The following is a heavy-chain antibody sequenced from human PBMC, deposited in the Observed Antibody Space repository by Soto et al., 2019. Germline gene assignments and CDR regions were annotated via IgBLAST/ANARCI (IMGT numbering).Heavy chain of an antibody. CDR2: IRSKANSYAT. D-gene: IGHD6-13*01. CDR3: TSHRDSSSGDYYGMDV. CDR1: GVTFSGSA. V-gene: IGHV3-73*01. J-gene: IGHJ6*02. Sequence: GGALRLSCAASGVTFSGSAMHWVRQASGKGLEWVGRIRSKANSYATAYAASVKGRFTISRDDSKNTAYLQMNSLKTEDTAVYYCTSHRDSSSGDYYGMDVWGQGTTVTVSS.